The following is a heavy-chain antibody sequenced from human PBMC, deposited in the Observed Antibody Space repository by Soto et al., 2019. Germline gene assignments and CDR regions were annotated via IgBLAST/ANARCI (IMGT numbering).Heavy chain of an antibody. Sequence: GASVKVSCKASGGTFSSYAISWVRQAPGQGLEWMGGIIPIFGTANYAQKFQGRVTITADKSMSTAYMELSSLRSEDTAVYYCARSSSSLVYYYYGMDVWGQGTTVTVSS. V-gene: IGHV1-69*06. CDR2: IIPIFGTA. D-gene: IGHD6-6*01. J-gene: IGHJ6*02. CDR3: ARSSSSLVYYYYGMDV. CDR1: GGTFSSYA.